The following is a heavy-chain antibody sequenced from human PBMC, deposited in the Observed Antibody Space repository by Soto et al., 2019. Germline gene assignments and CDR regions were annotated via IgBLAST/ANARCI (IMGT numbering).Heavy chain of an antibody. V-gene: IGHV1-69*02. CDR1: GGTFSSYT. J-gene: IGHJ3*02. CDR2: IIPILGIA. Sequence: QVPLVQSGAEVKKPGSSVKVSCKASGGTFSSYTISWVRQAPGQGLEWMGRIIPILGIANYAQKFQGRVTITADKSTSTAYMELSSLRSEDTAVYYXXXALXXXXXXDAFDIWGQGTMVTVSS. CDR3: XXALXXXXXXDAFDI.